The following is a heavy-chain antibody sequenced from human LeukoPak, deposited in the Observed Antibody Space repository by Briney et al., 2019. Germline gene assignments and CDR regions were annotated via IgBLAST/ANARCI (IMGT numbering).Heavy chain of an antibody. CDR2: IIPIFGTA. CDR1: GGTFSSYA. V-gene: IGHV1-69*13. CDR3: ARDSESLGLVPFDY. J-gene: IGHJ4*02. D-gene: IGHD6-19*01. Sequence: AASVKVSCKASGGTFSSYAISWVRQAPGQGLEWMGGIIPIFGTANYAQKFQGRVTITADESTSTAYMELSSLRSEDTAVYYCARDSESLGLVPFDYWGQGTLVTVSS.